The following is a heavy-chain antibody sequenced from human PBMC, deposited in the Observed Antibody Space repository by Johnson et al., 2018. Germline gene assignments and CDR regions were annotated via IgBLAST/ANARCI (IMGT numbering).Heavy chain of an antibody. J-gene: IGHJ6*02. D-gene: IGHD4-23*01. CDR3: ARGGRVVSGMDV. V-gene: IGHV1-8*01. Sequence: QVQLGQSGAEVKKPGASVKVSCKASGYTFTSYDINWVRQATGQGLEWMGWMNPNRGNTGYAQKFQGRVTMTRNTSISIAYRELSSLRYEDTAVSYCARGGRVVSGMDVWGQGTTVTVSS. CDR1: GYTFTSYD. CDR2: MNPNRGNT.